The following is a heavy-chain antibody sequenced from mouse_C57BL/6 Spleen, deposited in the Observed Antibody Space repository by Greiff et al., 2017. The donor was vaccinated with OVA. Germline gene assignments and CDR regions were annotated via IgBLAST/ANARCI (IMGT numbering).Heavy chain of an antibody. Sequence: QVQLQQPGAELVRPGSSVKLSCKASGYTFTSYWMDWVKQRPGQGLEWIGNIYPSDSETHYNQKFKDKATLTVDKSSSTAYMQLSSLTSEDSAVYYCARERAPYDYEVLDYWGQGTTLTVSS. CDR1: GYTFTSYW. V-gene: IGHV1-61*01. CDR2: IYPSDSET. CDR3: ARERAPYDYEVLDY. J-gene: IGHJ2*01. D-gene: IGHD2-4*01.